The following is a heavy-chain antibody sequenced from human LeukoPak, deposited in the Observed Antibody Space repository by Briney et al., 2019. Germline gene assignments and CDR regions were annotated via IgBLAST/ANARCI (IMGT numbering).Heavy chain of an antibody. Sequence: GGSLRLSCAASGFTFSSFVMHWFRQTPGKGLEWVALVSYDGGDAYYADSVRGRFTISRDNSKNTVFLLMNSLRIEDTAVYYCARDPSSSAGYWGQGTLVTVSS. J-gene: IGHJ4*02. CDR3: ARDPSSSAGY. V-gene: IGHV3-30*01. D-gene: IGHD6-6*01. CDR2: VSYDGGDA. CDR1: GFTFSSFV.